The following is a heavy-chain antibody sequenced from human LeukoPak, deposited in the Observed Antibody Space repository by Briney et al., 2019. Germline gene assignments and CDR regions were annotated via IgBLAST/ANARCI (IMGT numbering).Heavy chain of an antibody. V-gene: IGHV4-4*02. CDR2: IYHSGST. D-gene: IGHD2-8*02. CDR3: AITGWRGFDP. Sequence: PSQTLSLTCAVSGRSVSSSNWRCGVRQAPGKGVERIGEIYHSGSTNYTPSLKSRVTISVDKSKNQFSLKLSSVTAADTAVYYCAITGWRGFDPWGQGTLVTVSS. J-gene: IGHJ5*02. CDR1: GRSVSSSNW.